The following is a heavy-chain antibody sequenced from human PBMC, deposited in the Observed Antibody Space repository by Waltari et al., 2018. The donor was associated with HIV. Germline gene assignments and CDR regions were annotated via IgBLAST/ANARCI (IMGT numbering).Heavy chain of an antibody. V-gene: IGHV4-59*11. CDR2: IYYSGST. CDR1: GGAISSHY. J-gene: IGHJ5*02. CDR3: AGGGPNWFDP. Sequence: QVLLQESGPGLVTPSETLSLTYTVSGGAISSHYWSWIRQPPGKGLDWIGYIYYSGSTNYNPSLKSRVTISVDTSKNQFSLKLSSVTAADTAVYYCAGGGPNWFDPWGQGTLVTVSS. D-gene: IGHD5-12*01.